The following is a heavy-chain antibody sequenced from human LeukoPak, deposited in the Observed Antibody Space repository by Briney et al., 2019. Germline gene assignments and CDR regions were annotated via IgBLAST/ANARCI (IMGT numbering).Heavy chain of an antibody. V-gene: IGHV1-2*02. J-gene: IGHJ6*03. Sequence: GASVKVSCKGSGYIFTGHLIHWVRQAPGQGLEWMGWINPNSGATTYAQKFKGRVTMTRDTSTSTAYMELSGLRPDDTAIYFCARDERRGYSGYDPYYMDVWGKGTTLTVSS. CDR1: GYIFTGHL. CDR3: ARDERRGYSGYDPYYMDV. D-gene: IGHD5-12*01. CDR2: INPNSGAT.